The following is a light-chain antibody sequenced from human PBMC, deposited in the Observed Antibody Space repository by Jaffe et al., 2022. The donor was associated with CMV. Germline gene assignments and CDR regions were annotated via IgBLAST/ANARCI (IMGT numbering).Light chain of an antibody. CDR1: LDITKY. CDR2: GAS. Sequence: DVQMTQTPSSLSASVGDKVTITCQASLDITKYLSWYQQKSGKAPRLLIYGASNLATGVPSRFNGSGSGTEFTFTITSLQPEDTATYYCQQYDNLPLTFGQGSRLEI. V-gene: IGKV1-33*01. J-gene: IGKJ5*01. CDR3: QQYDNLPLT.